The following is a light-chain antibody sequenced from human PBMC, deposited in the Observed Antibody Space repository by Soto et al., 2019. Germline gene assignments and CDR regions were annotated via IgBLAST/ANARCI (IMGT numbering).Light chain of an antibody. Sequence: DIQMTQSPSSLSASVGDRVTITCRASQSISNYLNWYQQRPGKAPKLLIYAASSLQSGVPSRFNASGSGTDFTLTINSLQTEDFATYYCQQSFHTPRTFGQGTKVEI. CDR1: QSISNY. V-gene: IGKV1-39*01. J-gene: IGKJ1*01. CDR3: QQSFHTPRT. CDR2: AAS.